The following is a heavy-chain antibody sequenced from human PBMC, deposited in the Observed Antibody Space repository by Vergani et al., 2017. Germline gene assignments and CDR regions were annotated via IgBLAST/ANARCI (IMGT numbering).Heavy chain of an antibody. J-gene: IGHJ4*02. D-gene: IGHD4-17*01. V-gene: IGHV4-30-4*01. CDR3: ARGRYGDYDVHFDY. Sequence: QVQLQESGPGLVKPSETLSLTCPVSGGSISSGDYYWSWIRQPPGKGLEWIGYIYYSGSTYYNPSLKSRVTISVDTSKNKFSLKLSSVTAADTAVYYCARGRYGDYDVHFDYWGQGTLVTVSS. CDR2: IYYSGST. CDR1: GGSISSGDYY.